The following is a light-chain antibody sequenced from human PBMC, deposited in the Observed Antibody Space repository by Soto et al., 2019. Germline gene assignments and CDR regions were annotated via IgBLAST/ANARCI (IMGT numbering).Light chain of an antibody. V-gene: IGLV2-11*01. Sequence: QSALTQPRSVSGSPGQSVTISCTGSSSDVGGYKYVSWYQQHPGKAPKLMIYDVSKRPSGVPDRFSGTKSGNTASLTISGLQAEDEANYYCCSYAGSSYTYVFGTGTKLTVL. CDR3: CSYAGSSYTYV. CDR1: SSDVGGYKY. CDR2: DVS. J-gene: IGLJ1*01.